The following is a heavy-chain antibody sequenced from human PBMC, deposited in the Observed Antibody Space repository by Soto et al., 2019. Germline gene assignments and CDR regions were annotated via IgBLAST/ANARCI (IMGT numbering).Heavy chain of an antibody. CDR1: GFTFGDYA. CDR3: TREPDIVATIPFRPNRPRGYYGMDV. V-gene: IGHV3-49*03. Sequence: GGSLRLSCTASGFTFGDYAMSWFRQAPGKGLEWVGFIRSKAYGGTTEYAASVKGRFTISRDDSKSIAYLQMNSLKTEDTAVYYCTREPDIVATIPFRPNRPRGYYGMDVWGQGTTVTVSS. D-gene: IGHD5-12*01. CDR2: IRSKAYGGTT. J-gene: IGHJ6*02.